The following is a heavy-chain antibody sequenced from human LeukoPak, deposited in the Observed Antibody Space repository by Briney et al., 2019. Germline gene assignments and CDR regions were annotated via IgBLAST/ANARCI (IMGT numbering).Heavy chain of an antibody. D-gene: IGHD4-23*01. CDR3: AKDYGGNSGY. V-gene: IGHV3-64*01. Sequence: GGSLRLSCAASGFTFSSYAMHWVRQAPGKGLEYVSAISSNGGSTYYANSVKGRFTISRDNSKNTLYLQMNSLRAEDTAVYYCAKDYGGNSGYWGQGTLVTVSS. CDR2: ISSNGGST. J-gene: IGHJ4*02. CDR1: GFTFSSYA.